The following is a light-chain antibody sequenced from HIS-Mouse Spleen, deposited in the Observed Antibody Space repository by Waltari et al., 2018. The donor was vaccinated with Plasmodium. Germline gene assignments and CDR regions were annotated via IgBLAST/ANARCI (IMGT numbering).Light chain of an antibody. CDR2: GAS. CDR3: QQYNNWSFT. J-gene: IGKJ3*01. CDR1: QSVSSN. Sequence: EIVMTQSPATLSVSPGERATLSCRASQSVSSNLARYQQKPGQGPRLRIYGASTRDTGIPARFSGSGSGTEFTLTISSLQSEDFPVYYCQQYNNWSFTFGPGTKVDIK. V-gene: IGKV3-15*01.